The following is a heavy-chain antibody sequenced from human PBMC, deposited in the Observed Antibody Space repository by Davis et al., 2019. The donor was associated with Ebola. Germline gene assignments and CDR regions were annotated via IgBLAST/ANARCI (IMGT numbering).Heavy chain of an antibody. CDR3: ASSVVVYANYYYYGMDV. D-gene: IGHD2-8*02. V-gene: IGHV1-69*06. Sequence: SVKVSCKASGGTFSSYAISWVRQAPGQGLEWMGGIIPIFGTANYAQKFQGRATITADKSTSTAYMELSSLRSEDTAVYYCASSVVVYANYYYYGMDVWGQGTTVTVSS. CDR2: IIPIFGTA. CDR1: GGTFSSYA. J-gene: IGHJ6*02.